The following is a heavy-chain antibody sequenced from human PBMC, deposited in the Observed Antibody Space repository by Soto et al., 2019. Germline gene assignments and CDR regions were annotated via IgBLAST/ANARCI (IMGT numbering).Heavy chain of an antibody. CDR3: ARESEDLTSNFDY. J-gene: IGHJ4*02. V-gene: IGHV3-21*06. CDR2: ISSTTNYI. CDR1: GFTFTRYS. Sequence: PGGSLRLSCAASGFTFTRYSINWVRQAPGKGLEWVSSISSTTNYIYYGDSMKGRFTISRDNAKNSLYLEMNSLRAGDTAVYYCARESEDLTSNFDYWGQGTLVTVSS.